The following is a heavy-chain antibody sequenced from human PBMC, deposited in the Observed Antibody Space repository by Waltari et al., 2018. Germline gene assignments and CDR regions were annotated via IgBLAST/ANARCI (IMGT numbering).Heavy chain of an antibody. CDR3: AKGGVTVFDY. V-gene: IGHV3-9*01. D-gene: IGHD2-21*02. J-gene: IGHJ4*02. Sequence: EVQLVESGGGLVQPGRSLRLSCAASGFTFADFAMHWVRQAPGKGLEWVSGISWNSGSIGYADSVKGRFTISRDNAKNSLYLQMNSLRAEDTALYYCAKGGVTVFDYWGQGTLVTVSS. CDR1: GFTFADFA. CDR2: ISWNSGSI.